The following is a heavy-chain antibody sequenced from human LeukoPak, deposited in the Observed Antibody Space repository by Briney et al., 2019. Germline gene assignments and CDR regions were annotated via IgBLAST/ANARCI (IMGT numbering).Heavy chain of an antibody. D-gene: IGHD3-3*01. Sequence: GGSLRLSCAASGFTFTTYWMSWVRQAPGKGLEWVTLISYDGSNKYYADSVKGRFTISRDNSKNTLYLQMNSLRAEDTAVYYCAKDYRPHDFWSGLVDYWGQGTLVTVSS. CDR2: ISYDGSNK. V-gene: IGHV3-30*18. CDR1: GFTFTTYW. CDR3: AKDYRPHDFWSGLVDY. J-gene: IGHJ4*02.